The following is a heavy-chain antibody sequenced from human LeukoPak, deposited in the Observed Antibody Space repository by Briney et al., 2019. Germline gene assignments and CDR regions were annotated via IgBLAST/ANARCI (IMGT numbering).Heavy chain of an antibody. J-gene: IGHJ4*02. CDR3: ARLADFDY. Sequence: PETLSLTCAVYGGSFSGYYWSWIRQPPGKGLEWIGEINHSGSTNYNPSLKSRVTISVDTSKNQFSLKLSSVTAADTAVYYCARLADFDYWGQGTLVTVSS. CDR2: INHSGST. V-gene: IGHV4-34*01. CDR1: GGSFSGYY.